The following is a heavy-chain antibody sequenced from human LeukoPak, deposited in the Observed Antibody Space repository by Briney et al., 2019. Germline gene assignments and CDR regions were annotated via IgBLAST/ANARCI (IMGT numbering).Heavy chain of an antibody. Sequence: ASVKVSCKASGYTFTSYGISWVRQAPGQGLEWMGWISAYNGNTNYAQKLQGRVTMTTDTSTSTAFMELRSLRSDDTAVYYCARVDIVVVVAATGGDYWGQGTLVTVSS. CDR3: ARVDIVVVVAATGGDY. V-gene: IGHV1-18*01. CDR1: GYTFTSYG. D-gene: IGHD2-15*01. CDR2: ISAYNGNT. J-gene: IGHJ4*02.